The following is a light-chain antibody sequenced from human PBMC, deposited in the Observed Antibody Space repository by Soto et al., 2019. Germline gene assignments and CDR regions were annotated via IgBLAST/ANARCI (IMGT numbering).Light chain of an antibody. J-gene: IGKJ3*01. Sequence: FMLTQSPATLSLSPGERATLSCRASQSISTYLAWYQQKPGQAPRLLIYDASNRATGIPARFSGSGSGTDLTLTISSLEPEDFAVYYCQQRNNWPPGFTFGPGTKVEIK. CDR1: QSISTY. V-gene: IGKV3-11*01. CDR3: QQRNNWPPGFT. CDR2: DAS.